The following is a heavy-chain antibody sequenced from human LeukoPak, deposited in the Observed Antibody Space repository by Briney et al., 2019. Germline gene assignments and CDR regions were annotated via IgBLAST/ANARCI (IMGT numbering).Heavy chain of an antibody. V-gene: IGHV3-48*01. CDR2: ISGSSNVI. CDR1: GFTFSTHT. Sequence: GGSLRLSCAASGFTFSTHTMAWVRQAPGKGLEWLSYISGSSNVIYYADSVKGRFTISRDNAKDSLYLQMNSLKAEDTAVYYCARGLYYMDVWGKGTTVTVSS. CDR3: ARGLYYMDV. J-gene: IGHJ6*03.